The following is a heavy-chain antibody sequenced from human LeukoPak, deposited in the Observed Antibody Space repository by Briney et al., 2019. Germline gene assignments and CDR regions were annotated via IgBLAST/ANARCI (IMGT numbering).Heavy chain of an antibody. Sequence: SETLSLTCAVYGGSFSGYYWSWIRQPPGKGLEWIGEINHSGSTNYNPSLKSRVTISVDTSKNQFSLKLSSVPGADTAVYYCATASQRSPYSSSSAGWFDPWGQGTLVTVS. J-gene: IGHJ5*02. CDR2: INHSGST. CDR1: GGSFSGYY. V-gene: IGHV4-34*01. D-gene: IGHD6-6*01. CDR3: ATASQRSPYSSSSAGWFDP.